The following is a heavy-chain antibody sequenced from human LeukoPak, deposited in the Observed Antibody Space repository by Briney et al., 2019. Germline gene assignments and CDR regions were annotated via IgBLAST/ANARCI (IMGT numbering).Heavy chain of an antibody. J-gene: IGHJ4*02. CDR3: LRSGSYDGDFDY. D-gene: IGHD3-10*01. CDR1: GFTFSSYA. Sequence: PGGSLRLSCAASGFTFSSYAMHWVRQAPGKGLEWVAVISYDGSNKYYADSVEGRFTISRDNSKSTLYLQMNSLRAEDTAVYYCLRSGSYDGDFDYWGQGTLVTVSS. V-gene: IGHV3-30*04. CDR2: ISYDGSNK.